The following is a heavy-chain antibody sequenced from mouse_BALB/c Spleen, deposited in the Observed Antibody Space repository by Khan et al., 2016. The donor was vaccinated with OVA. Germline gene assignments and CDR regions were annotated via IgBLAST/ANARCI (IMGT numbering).Heavy chain of an antibody. CDR1: GFTFSTYG. D-gene: IGHD1-1*01. Sequence: EVELVESGGDLVKPGGSLKLSCAASGFTFSTYGMPWVHQTPDKRLEWVATVSTGGGYTYYPDSVKGRFTISRDTDKNTLYLQMSGLKSEDTAMFYCTRLAYYDDVEGFAYWGQGTLVTVSA. CDR3: TRLAYYDDVEGFAY. J-gene: IGHJ3*01. V-gene: IGHV5-6*01. CDR2: VSTGGGYT.